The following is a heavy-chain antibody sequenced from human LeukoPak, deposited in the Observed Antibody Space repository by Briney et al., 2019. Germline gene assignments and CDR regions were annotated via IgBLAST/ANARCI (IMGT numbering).Heavy chain of an antibody. CDR3: ARDRFSGSFSGFDY. CDR2: IYYSGST. Sequence: SETLSLTCTVSGGSISSYYWNWIRQPPGKGLEWIGYIYYSGSTNYNPSLKSRVTISVDTSKNQFSLKLTSVTAADTAVYYCARDRFSGSFSGFDYWGQGALVTVSS. J-gene: IGHJ4*02. V-gene: IGHV4-59*12. D-gene: IGHD1-26*01. CDR1: GGSISSYY.